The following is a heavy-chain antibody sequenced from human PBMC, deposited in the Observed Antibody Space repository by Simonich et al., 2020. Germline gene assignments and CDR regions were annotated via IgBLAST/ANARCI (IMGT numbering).Heavy chain of an antibody. J-gene: IGHJ3*02. D-gene: IGHD3-9*01. Sequence: EVQLVESGGGLVQPGGSLRLSCAASGFTFSSYWMSWVRQARGKGLEWVANIKQDGSEKYYVDSGKGRFTISRDNAKNSLYLQMNSLRAEDTAVYYCACLGTGDAFDIWGQGTMVTVSS. CDR1: GFTFSSYW. CDR3: ACLGTGDAFDI. CDR2: IKQDGSEK. V-gene: IGHV3-7*01.